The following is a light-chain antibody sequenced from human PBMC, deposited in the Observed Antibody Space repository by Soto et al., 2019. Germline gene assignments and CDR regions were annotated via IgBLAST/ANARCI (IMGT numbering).Light chain of an antibody. CDR3: SSYTRSSTRV. CDR2: EVS. V-gene: IGLV2-14*01. J-gene: IGLJ2*01. Sequence: SALTQPASVSGSPGQSITISCTGTSSDVGGYNYVSWYQQHPGKAPKLIIYEVSNRPSGVSNRFSGSKSGNTASLTISGLQAEDEADYYCSSYTRSSTRVFGGGTKLTVL. CDR1: SSDVGGYNY.